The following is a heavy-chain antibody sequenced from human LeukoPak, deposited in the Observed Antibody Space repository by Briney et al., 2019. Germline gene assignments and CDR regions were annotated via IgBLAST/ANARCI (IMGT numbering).Heavy chain of an antibody. Sequence: SETLFLTCTVSGGSISSSSYYWGWIRQPPGKGLEWIGSIYYSGSTYYNPSLKSRVTISVDTSKNQFSLKLSSVTAADTAVYYCARHERPLAVAGEFDYWGQGTLVTVSS. D-gene: IGHD6-19*01. CDR3: ARHERPLAVAGEFDY. J-gene: IGHJ4*02. CDR1: GGSISSSSYY. CDR2: IYYSGST. V-gene: IGHV4-39*01.